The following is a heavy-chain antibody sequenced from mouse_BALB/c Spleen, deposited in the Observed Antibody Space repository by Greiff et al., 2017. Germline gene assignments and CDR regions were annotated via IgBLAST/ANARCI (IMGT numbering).Heavy chain of an antibody. Sequence: EVKLEESGGGLVQPGGSRKLSCAASGFTFSSFGMHWVRQAPEKGLEWVAYISSGSSTIYYADTVKGRFTISRDNPKNTLFLQMTSLRSEDTAMYYCAREGDYFDYWGQGTTLTVSS. CDR1: GFTFSSFG. CDR3: AREGDYFDY. CDR2: ISSGSSTI. J-gene: IGHJ2*01. V-gene: IGHV5-17*02.